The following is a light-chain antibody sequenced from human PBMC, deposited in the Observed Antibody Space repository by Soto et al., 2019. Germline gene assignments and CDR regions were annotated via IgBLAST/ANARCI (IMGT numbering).Light chain of an antibody. Sequence: IVLTQSPGTLSLSPGERATLSCRASQSVSSSFLAWYQQKPGQAPRLVIYGASSRFTGIPDRVSGSGSGTDFTLTIRGLEPEDSAVYYCQQFGSSPYTFGQGTKLEIK. CDR1: QSVSSSF. CDR2: GAS. V-gene: IGKV3-20*01. J-gene: IGKJ2*01. CDR3: QQFGSSPYT.